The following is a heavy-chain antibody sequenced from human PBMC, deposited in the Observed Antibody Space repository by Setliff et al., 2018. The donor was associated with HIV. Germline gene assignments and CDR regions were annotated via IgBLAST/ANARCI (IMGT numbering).Heavy chain of an antibody. J-gene: IGHJ3*02. CDR1: GGSITSGGFY. Sequence: SETLSLTCTDSGGSITSGGFYWSWIRQYPQKGLEWIGYIYYSGGTYYNPSLKSRVTMSVDTSKNQFSLKPSSVTAADTAVYYCARGDAMTSLGAFDIWGQGTMVTVSS. CDR3: ARGDAMTSLGAFDI. V-gene: IGHV4-31*03. CDR2: IYYSGGT. D-gene: IGHD2-2*01.